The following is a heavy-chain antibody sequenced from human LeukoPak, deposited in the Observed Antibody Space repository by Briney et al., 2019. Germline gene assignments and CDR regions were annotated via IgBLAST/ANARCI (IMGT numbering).Heavy chain of an antibody. D-gene: IGHD3-10*01. CDR1: GGSISSYY. CDR2: IYYSGST. CDR3: ARDSGGHFDY. Sequence: SETLSLTCTVSGGSISSYYWSWIRRPPGKGLEWIGYIYYSGSTNYNPSLKSRVTISVDTSKNQFSLKLSSVTAADTAVYYCARDSGGHFDYWGQGTLVTVSS. J-gene: IGHJ4*02. V-gene: IGHV4-59*01.